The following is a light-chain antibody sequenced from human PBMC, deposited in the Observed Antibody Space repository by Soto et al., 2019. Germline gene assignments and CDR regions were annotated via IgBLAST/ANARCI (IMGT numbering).Light chain of an antibody. CDR3: QQYGSAPLT. CDR2: GAS. CDR1: QSVSSSY. Sequence: EIVLTQFPGTLYLSPGESAILSCRASQSVSSSYLAWYQLRPGQPPRLLIYGASSRATGIPDRISGSGCGTDFSLSISRLEPEDFAVYYCQQYGSAPLTFGGGTKVEI. J-gene: IGKJ4*01. V-gene: IGKV3-20*01.